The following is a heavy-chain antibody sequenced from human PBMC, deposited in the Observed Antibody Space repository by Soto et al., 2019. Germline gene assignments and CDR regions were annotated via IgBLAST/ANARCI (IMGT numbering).Heavy chain of an antibody. V-gene: IGHV4-39*01. J-gene: IGHJ6*02. CDR2: IYYSGST. D-gene: IGHD2-15*01. Sequence: QLQLQESGPGLVKPSETLSLTCTVSGGSISSSSYYWGWVRQPPGKGLEWIGSIYYSGSTYYSPSLKRRVTISVDTSKSQFSLKLSSVTAADTAVYYCARQGTPPRYYGMDVWGQGTTVTVSS. CDR3: ARQGTPPRYYGMDV. CDR1: GGSISSSSYY.